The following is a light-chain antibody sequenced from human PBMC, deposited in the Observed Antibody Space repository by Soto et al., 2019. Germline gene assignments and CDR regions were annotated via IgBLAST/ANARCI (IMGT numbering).Light chain of an antibody. Sequence: EIVMTQSPATLSVSPGERATLSCRTSQSVSSNLAWYQQKPGQAPRLLIYGASTRATGIPARFSGSGSGTEFTLTISSLQSEDFAVYYCQQYNNWPPVTFGQGTKVDIK. CDR3: QQYNNWPPVT. CDR2: GAS. J-gene: IGKJ1*01. V-gene: IGKV3-15*01. CDR1: QSVSSN.